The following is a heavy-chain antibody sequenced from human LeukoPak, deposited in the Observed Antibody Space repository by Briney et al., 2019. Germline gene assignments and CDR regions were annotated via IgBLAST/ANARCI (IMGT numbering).Heavy chain of an antibody. D-gene: IGHD2-2*02. CDR2: INHSGST. CDR3: ARPQYTNTIPDAFDI. J-gene: IGHJ3*02. V-gene: IGHV4-34*01. Sequence: PSETLSLTCAVYGGSFSGYYWSWIRQPPGKGLEWIGEINHSGSTSYNPSLKSRVTISVDTSKNQFSLKLSSVTAADTAVYYCARPQYTNTIPDAFDIWGQGTMVTVSS. CDR1: GGSFSGYY.